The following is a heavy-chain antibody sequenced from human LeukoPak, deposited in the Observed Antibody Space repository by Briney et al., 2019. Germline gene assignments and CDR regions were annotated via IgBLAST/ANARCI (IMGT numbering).Heavy chain of an antibody. CDR1: GYTFTGYF. CDR2: INTNTGNP. CDR3: ARGFVRGPSDY. J-gene: IGHJ4*02. D-gene: IGHD3-10*01. V-gene: IGHV7-4-1*02. Sequence: ASVKVSCKASGYTFTGYFMHWVRQAPGQGLEWMGWINTNTGNPTYAQGFTGRFVFSLDTSVSTAYLQISSLKAEDTAVYYCARGFVRGPSDYWGQGTLVTVSS.